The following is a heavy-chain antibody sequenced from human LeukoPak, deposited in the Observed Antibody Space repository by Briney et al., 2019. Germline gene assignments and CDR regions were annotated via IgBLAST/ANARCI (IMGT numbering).Heavy chain of an antibody. CDR3: AKDPTYYSGSYFDS. V-gene: IGHV3-23*01. Sequence: GGSLRLSCAASGYTFSSNAMNWVRQAPGKGLEWVSTISGSAGETYYADSLKGRFTISRDNSKNTLYLQMNNLRAEDTAVYYCAKDPTYYSGSYFDSWGQGTLVTVSS. J-gene: IGHJ4*02. CDR2: ISGSAGET. CDR1: GYTFSSNA. D-gene: IGHD5-12*01.